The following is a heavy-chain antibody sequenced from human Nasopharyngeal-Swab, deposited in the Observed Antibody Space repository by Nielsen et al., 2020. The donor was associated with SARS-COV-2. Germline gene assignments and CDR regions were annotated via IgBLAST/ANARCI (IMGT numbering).Heavy chain of an antibody. Sequence: GESLKISCGASGFTFSSYTMSWVRQAPGRGLEWVSAITGSGDATNYADSVRGRFTISRDNSKSTLYLHMNSLRAEDTAEYFCAKDGVRLNGIDVWGQGTTVTVSS. CDR1: GFTFSSYT. CDR3: AKDGVRLNGIDV. D-gene: IGHD3-16*01. J-gene: IGHJ6*02. V-gene: IGHV3-23*01. CDR2: ITGSGDAT.